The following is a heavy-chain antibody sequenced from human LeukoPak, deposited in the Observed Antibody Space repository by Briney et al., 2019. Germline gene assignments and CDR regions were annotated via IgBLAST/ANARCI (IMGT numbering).Heavy chain of an antibody. D-gene: IGHD3-22*01. CDR3: ARDPRRGYYYDSSGYD. Sequence: GGSLRLSCAASGFTFSSYSMDWVRQAPGKGLEWVSYISSSSSTIYYADSVKGRFTISRDNAKNSLYLQMNSLRAEDTAVYYCARDPRRGYYYDSSGYDWGQGTLVTVSS. CDR2: ISSSSSTI. CDR1: GFTFSSYS. J-gene: IGHJ4*02. V-gene: IGHV3-48*04.